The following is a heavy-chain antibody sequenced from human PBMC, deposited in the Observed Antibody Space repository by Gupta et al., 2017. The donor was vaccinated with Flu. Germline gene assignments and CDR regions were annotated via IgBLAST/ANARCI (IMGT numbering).Heavy chain of an antibody. CDR2: IYFSGST. CDR1: GGSISSYY. CDR3: ASKRRAAATLNAFDI. J-gene: IGHJ3*02. V-gene: IGHV4-59*01. D-gene: IGHD6-13*01. Sequence: QVQLQESGPGLVKPSETLSLTCTVSGGSISSYYWSWIRQPPGKGLEWIGYIYFSGSTKYNPARKSRVTISVDKAKNKFSLKLSSVTAAETAVYYCASKRRAAATLNAFDIGGQGTMVTVSS.